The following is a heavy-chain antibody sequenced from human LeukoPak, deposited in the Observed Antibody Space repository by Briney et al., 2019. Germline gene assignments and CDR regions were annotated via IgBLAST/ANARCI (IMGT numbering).Heavy chain of an antibody. V-gene: IGHV3-23*01. CDR1: GFTFSSYV. CDR2: ISGSVTST. CDR3: ARGQAAAGPDAFDI. J-gene: IGHJ3*02. Sequence: GGSLRLSCAASGFTFSSYVMSWVRQAPGKGLEWVSAISGSVTSTYYADSVKGRFTISRDNSKNTLYLQMSSLRAEDTAVYYCARGQAAAGPDAFDIWGQGTMVTVSS. D-gene: IGHD6-13*01.